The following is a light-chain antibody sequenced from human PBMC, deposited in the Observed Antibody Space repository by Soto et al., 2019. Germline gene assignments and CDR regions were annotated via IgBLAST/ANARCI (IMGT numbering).Light chain of an antibody. CDR2: EVY. J-gene: IGLJ2*01. Sequence: QSALTQPASVSGSPGQSITISCTGTSSDVGSYNLVSWYQQHPGKAPKLIIYEVYKRPSGVPDRFSGSKSGNTASLTVSGLQAEDEADSHCSSYAGSNNFVIFGGGTKLTVL. CDR1: SSDVGSYNL. CDR3: SSYAGSNNFVI. V-gene: IGLV2-8*01.